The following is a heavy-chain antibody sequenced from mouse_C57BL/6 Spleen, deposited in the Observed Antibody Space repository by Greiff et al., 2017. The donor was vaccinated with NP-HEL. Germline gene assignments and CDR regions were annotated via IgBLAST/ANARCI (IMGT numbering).Heavy chain of an antibody. CDR2: IDPSDSDT. CDR3: ARNGDVGVLDY. D-gene: IGHD4-1*01. CDR1: GYTFTSYW. J-gene: IGHJ2*01. V-gene: IGHV1-52*01. Sequence: QVQLQQPGAELVRPGSSVKLSCKASGYTFTSYWMHWVKQRPIQGLEWIGNIDPSDSDTHYNQKFKDKATLTVDKSSSTAYMQLSSLTSEDSAVYYCARNGDVGVLDYWGQGTTLTVSS.